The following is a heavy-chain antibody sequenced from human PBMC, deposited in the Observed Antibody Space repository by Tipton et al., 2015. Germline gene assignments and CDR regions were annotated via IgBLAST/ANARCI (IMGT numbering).Heavy chain of an antibody. CDR3: ARVGVGYCAGGNCYTDDAFEI. V-gene: IGHV4-31*03. J-gene: IGHJ3*02. CDR2: IYHSGST. Sequence: TLSLTCTVSGASITSDTYYWSWIRQHPGKGLEWIGYIYHSGSTYYNPSLKSRVSMSVDTSKNQFSLKLSSVTAVDTAVYYCARVGVGYCAGGNCYTDDAFEIWGQGTMVTVSS. D-gene: IGHD2-8*02. CDR1: GASITSDTYY.